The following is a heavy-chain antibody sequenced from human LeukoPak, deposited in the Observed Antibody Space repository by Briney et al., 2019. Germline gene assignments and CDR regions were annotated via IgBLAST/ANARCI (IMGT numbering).Heavy chain of an antibody. Sequence: GGSLRLSCGVSGYTVRKFYMRWVRRARGRGVECVSVIYADGTTKDADSVKGRFTLSRDNSKNMLYLQMNSLRVEDTAVYYCAKDLHYWGFDYWGQGTLVPVSS. D-gene: IGHD3-16*01. V-gene: IGHV3-53*01. CDR2: IYADGTT. CDR1: GYTVRKFY. CDR3: AKDLHYWGFDY. J-gene: IGHJ4*02.